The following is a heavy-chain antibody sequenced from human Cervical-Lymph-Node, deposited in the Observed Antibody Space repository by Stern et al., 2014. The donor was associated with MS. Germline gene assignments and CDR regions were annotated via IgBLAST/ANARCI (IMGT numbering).Heavy chain of an antibody. CDR1: GYRFTRHW. D-gene: IGHD3-16*01. J-gene: IGHJ6*02. Sequence: EVQLVESGAEVKKPGESLKISCKASGYRFTRHWIGWVRQMPGKGLEWMGIIYPGDSDTRYGPSFQGQVTISADKSISTAYLQWSSLKASDTAMYYCALYPPSTVEHYNYGMDVWGQGTTVTVAS. CDR3: ALYPPSTVEHYNYGMDV. V-gene: IGHV5-51*03. CDR2: IYPGDSDT.